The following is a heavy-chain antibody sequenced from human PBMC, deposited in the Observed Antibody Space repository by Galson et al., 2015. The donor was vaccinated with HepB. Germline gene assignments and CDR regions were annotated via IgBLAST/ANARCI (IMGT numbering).Heavy chain of an antibody. Sequence: SLRLSCAASGFTFSSYAMHWVRQAPGKGLEWVADISYDGSSKYYADSVQGRVTISRDNSKNTLYLQMNSLRAEDTAVYYCARDSSAKTEYSSSSGFDYWGQRALVTVSS. CDR1: GFTFSSYA. V-gene: IGHV3-30-3*01. CDR2: ISYDGSSK. CDR3: ARDSSAKTEYSSSSGFDY. J-gene: IGHJ4*02. D-gene: IGHD6-6*01.